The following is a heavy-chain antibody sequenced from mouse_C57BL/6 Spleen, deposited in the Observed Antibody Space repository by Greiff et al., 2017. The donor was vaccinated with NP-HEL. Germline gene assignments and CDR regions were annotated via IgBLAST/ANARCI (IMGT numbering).Heavy chain of an antibody. D-gene: IGHD1-1*01. J-gene: IGHJ4*01. CDR2: ISYDGSN. CDR3: ARDQDYGSSYDAMDY. Sequence: DVQLQESGPGLVKPSQSLSLTCSVTGYSITSGYYWNWIRQFPGNKLEWMGYISYDGSNNYNPSLKNRISITRDTSKNQFFLKLNSVTTEDTATYYCARDQDYGSSYDAMDYWGQGTSVTVSS. CDR1: GYSITSGYY. V-gene: IGHV3-6*01.